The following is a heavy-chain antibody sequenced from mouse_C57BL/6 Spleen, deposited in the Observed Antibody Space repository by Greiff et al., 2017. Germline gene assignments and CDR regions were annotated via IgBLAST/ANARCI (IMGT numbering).Heavy chain of an antibody. CDR1: GYSFTSYW. Sequence: QVQLQQPGAELVMPGASVKLSCKASGYSFTSYWMHWVKQRPGQGLEWIGEIVPSDSYTNYNQKFKGKSTLTVDKSSSTADMQLSSLTSADSAVYYYARWGLMAWFAYWGQGTLVTVSA. CDR3: ARWGLMAWFAY. D-gene: IGHD2-4*01. CDR2: IVPSDSYT. J-gene: IGHJ3*01. V-gene: IGHV1-69*01.